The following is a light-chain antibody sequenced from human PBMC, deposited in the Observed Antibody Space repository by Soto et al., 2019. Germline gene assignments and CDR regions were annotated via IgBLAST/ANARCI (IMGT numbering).Light chain of an antibody. CDR3: QSYDSSLSASV. V-gene: IGLV1-40*01. CDR1: SSNIGAGYD. J-gene: IGLJ1*01. CDR2: GDS. Sequence: QSVLTQPPSVSGAPGQRVTISCTGSSSNIGAGYDVHWYQQLPGTAHKLLIYGDSNRPSGVPDRFSGSRSGTSASLAITGLQAEDEADYYCQSYDSSLSASVFGTGTKVTVL.